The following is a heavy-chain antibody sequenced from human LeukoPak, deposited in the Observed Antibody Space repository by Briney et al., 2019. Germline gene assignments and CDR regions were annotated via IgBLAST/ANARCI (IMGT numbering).Heavy chain of an antibody. V-gene: IGHV4-39*01. CDR3: ARHSYYYDSSGYYYFFDY. Sequence: SETLSLTCTVSGGSISSSSYYWGWIRQPPGKGLEWIGSIYYSGSTYYNPSLRSRATISVDTSKNQFSLKLTSVTAADTAVYYCARHSYYYDSSGYYYFFDYWGRGTLVTVSS. J-gene: IGHJ4*02. CDR1: GGSISSSSYY. D-gene: IGHD3-22*01. CDR2: IYYSGST.